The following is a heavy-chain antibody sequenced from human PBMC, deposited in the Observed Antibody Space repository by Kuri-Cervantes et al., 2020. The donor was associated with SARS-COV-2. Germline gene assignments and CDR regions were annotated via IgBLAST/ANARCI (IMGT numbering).Heavy chain of an antibody. CDR1: GFTFSDYY. Sequence: GESLKISCAASGFTFSDYYMSWIRQAPGKGLEWVSYISSSSSYTNYADSVKGRFTISRDNAKNSLYLQMNSLRAEGTAVYYCARENSSERDFDYWGQGTLVTVSS. V-gene: IGHV3-11*06. J-gene: IGHJ4*02. CDR2: ISSSSSYT. CDR3: ARENSSERDFDY. D-gene: IGHD3-22*01.